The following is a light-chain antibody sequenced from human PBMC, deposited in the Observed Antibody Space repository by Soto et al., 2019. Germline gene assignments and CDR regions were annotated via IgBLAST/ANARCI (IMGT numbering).Light chain of an antibody. CDR2: DVS. Sequence: QSVLTQPRSVSGSPGQSVTISCTGTSSDVDDYNYVSWFQQHPGKAPKLMIYDVSERPSGVPDRFSGSKSGNTASLTISGLNADDEGDYYCCSYGGTFYVFGTGTKVTVL. CDR3: CSYGGTFYV. V-gene: IGLV2-11*01. J-gene: IGLJ1*01. CDR1: SSDVDDYNY.